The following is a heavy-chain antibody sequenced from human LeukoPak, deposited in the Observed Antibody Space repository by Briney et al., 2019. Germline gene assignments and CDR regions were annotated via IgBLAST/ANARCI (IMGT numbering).Heavy chain of an antibody. Sequence: PGGSLRLSCAASGYTLSSYGMHWVPHAPGRGLEWVSFIRYDGSNKHYADSVKGRFTISTDNSKNTLYLQMKSVRGEHTRVYYCAKSRDDYVWGGSGYFVYWGEGALVTVSS. CDR2: IRYDGSNK. V-gene: IGHV3-30*02. D-gene: IGHD3-16*01. CDR1: GYTLSSYG. CDR3: AKSRDDYVWGGSGYFVY. J-gene: IGHJ4*02.